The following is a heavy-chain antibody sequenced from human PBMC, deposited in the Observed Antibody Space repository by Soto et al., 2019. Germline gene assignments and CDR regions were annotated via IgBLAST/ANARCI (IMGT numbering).Heavy chain of an antibody. CDR2: ISSNGGST. CDR1: GFTFSSYA. V-gene: IGHV3-64*01. Sequence: GGSLRLSCAASGFTFSSYAMHWVRQAPGKGLEYVSAISSNGGSTYYANSVKGRFTISRDNSKNTLYLQMGSLRAEDMAVYYCARVPASGDAPYDYWGQGTLVTVSS. CDR3: ARVPASGDAPYDY. D-gene: IGHD5-12*01. J-gene: IGHJ4*02.